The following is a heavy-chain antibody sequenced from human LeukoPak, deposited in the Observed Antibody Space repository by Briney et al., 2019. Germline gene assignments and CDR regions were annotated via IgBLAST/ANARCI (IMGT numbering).Heavy chain of an antibody. CDR1: GGSISSYY. CDR3: ARRQAYYYGSGRPTYGMDV. Sequence: SETLSLTCTVSGGSISSYYWSWIRQPPGKGLEWIGYIYYSGSTNYNPSLKSRVTISVDTSKNQFSLKLRSVTAADTAVYYCARRQAYYYGSGRPTYGMDVWGQGTTVTVSS. J-gene: IGHJ6*02. D-gene: IGHD3-10*01. V-gene: IGHV4-59*08. CDR2: IYYSGST.